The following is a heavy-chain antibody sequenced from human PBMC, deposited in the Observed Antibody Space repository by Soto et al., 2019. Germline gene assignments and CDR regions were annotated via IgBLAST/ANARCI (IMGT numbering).Heavy chain of an antibody. CDR2: IYYSGST. CDR1: GGSISSYY. J-gene: IGHJ6*02. CDR3: ASDWVIAARYYGLDV. Sequence: PXETLSITGTVSGGSISSYYWSWIRQPPGKGLEWIGYIYYSGSTNYNPSLKSRVTISVDTSKNQFSLKLSSATAADTAAYYGASDWVIAARYYGLDVWGQGTTVTVSS. D-gene: IGHD6-6*01. V-gene: IGHV4-59*01.